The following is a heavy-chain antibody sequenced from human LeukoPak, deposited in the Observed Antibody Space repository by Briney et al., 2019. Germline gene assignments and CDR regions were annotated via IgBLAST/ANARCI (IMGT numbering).Heavy chain of an antibody. D-gene: IGHD5-12*01. CDR3: ARGLGGYDFPNY. V-gene: IGHV4-34*01. Sequence: SETPSLTCAVYGGSFSGYYWSWIRQPPGKGLEWIGEINHSGSTNYNPSLKSRVTISVDTSKNQFSLKLSSVTAADTAVYYCARGLGGYDFPNYWGQGTLVTVSS. CDR2: INHSGST. J-gene: IGHJ4*02. CDR1: GGSFSGYY.